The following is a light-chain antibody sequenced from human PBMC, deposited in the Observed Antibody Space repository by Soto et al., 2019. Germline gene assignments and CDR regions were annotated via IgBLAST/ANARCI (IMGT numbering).Light chain of an antibody. CDR1: SSDVGVYNY. Sequence: QSALAQPASVSGSPGQSITISCTGTSSDVGVYNYVSWYQQHPGKAPKLMIYEVSNRPSGVSNRFSGSKSGNTASLTISGLQAEDEADYYCSSYTSSSTLYVFGTGTKVTV. CDR2: EVS. V-gene: IGLV2-14*01. CDR3: SSYTSSSTLYV. J-gene: IGLJ1*01.